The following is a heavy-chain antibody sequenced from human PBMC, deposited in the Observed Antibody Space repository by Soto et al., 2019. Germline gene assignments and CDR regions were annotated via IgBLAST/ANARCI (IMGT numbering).Heavy chain of an antibody. CDR3: EKAGGGDFWSGYYTGNNWFDP. V-gene: IGHV3-23*01. D-gene: IGHD3-3*01. CDR1: GFTFSSYA. CDR2: ISGSGGST. Sequence: GGSLRLSCAASGFTFSSYAMSWVRQAPGKGLEWVSAISGSGGSTYYADSVKGRLTIFRDNSKNTLYLQMNSLRAKDTPVYYCEKAGGGDFWSGYYTGNNWFDPWGQGPLVTVSS. J-gene: IGHJ5*02.